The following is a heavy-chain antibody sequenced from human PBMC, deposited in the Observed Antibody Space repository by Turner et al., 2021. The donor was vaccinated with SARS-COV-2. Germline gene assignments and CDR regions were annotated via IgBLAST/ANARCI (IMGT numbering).Heavy chain of an antibody. CDR1: GLTFSSYS. V-gene: IGHV3-21*01. D-gene: IGHD3-3*01. Sequence: EVQLVESGGGMVKPGGSLRLSCEASGLTFSSYSMTWVRQAPGKGLEWVSSISSSSSYIYYADSLKGRFTISRDNAKNSLYLQMNSLRAEDTAVYYCARDQGRLLFRDYYYYGMDVWGQGTTVTVSS. J-gene: IGHJ6*02. CDR2: ISSSSSYI. CDR3: ARDQGRLLFRDYYYYGMDV.